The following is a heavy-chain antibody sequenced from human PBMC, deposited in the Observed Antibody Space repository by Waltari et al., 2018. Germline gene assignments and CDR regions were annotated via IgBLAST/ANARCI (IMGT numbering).Heavy chain of an antibody. CDR3: ASGSSSDF. V-gene: IGHV1-2*06. D-gene: IGHD6-6*01. Sequence: VQLVQSGTEVKKPGASVKVSCKASGYTFTDYYLHWVRQAPGQGLEWMGRIHPSSGDTNYAQKFQGRFTMTRDTSISTAYMELNRLTSDDTAVYYCASGSSSDFWGQGTLVTVSS. CDR1: GYTFTDYY. CDR2: IHPSSGDT. J-gene: IGHJ4*02.